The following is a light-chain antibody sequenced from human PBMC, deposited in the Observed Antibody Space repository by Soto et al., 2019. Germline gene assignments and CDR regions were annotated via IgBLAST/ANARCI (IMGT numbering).Light chain of an antibody. Sequence: QSALTQPPSASGSPGQSVTISCTGTSSDVGGYNFVSWYQQHPGKAPKLMIYEVSERPSGVPARFSGSKSGNTASLTGSGLQAEDEADAYCSSYAGSNIVVFGGGTKLTVL. V-gene: IGLV2-8*01. J-gene: IGLJ2*01. CDR2: EVS. CDR3: SSYAGSNIVV. CDR1: SSDVGGYNF.